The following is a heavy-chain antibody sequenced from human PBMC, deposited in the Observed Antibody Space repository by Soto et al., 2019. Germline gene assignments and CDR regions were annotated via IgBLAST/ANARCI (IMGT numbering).Heavy chain of an antibody. J-gene: IGHJ4*02. CDR1: VVSIISYD. CDR2: IYTSGST. Sequence: LSCTLSVVSIISYDWSWIRQPAGKGLEWIGRIYTSGSTNSNPSLKSRVTMSVDTSKNQFSLKLSSVTAADTAVYYCARACSSNSCYDVFDYWGQGTLVTVSS. D-gene: IGHD2-2*01. V-gene: IGHV4-4*07. CDR3: ARACSSNSCYDVFDY.